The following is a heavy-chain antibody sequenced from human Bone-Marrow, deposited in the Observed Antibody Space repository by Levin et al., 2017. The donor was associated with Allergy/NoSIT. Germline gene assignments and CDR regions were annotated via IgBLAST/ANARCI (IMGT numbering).Heavy chain of an antibody. D-gene: IGHD3-3*01. Sequence: GGSLRLSCAASGFTFSTYSMNWVRQAPGKGLEWVSSIGSTNAYIYYADSVKGRFTVSRDNAKNSLYLQMNSLRAEDTAVYYCARDMETFDFWSASDYWGQGTLVTVSS. CDR1: GFTFSTYS. CDR3: ARDMETFDFWSASDY. V-gene: IGHV3-21*01. CDR2: IGSTNAYI. J-gene: IGHJ4*02.